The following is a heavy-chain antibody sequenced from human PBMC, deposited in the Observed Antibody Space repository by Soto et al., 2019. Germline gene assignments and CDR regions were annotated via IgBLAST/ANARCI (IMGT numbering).Heavy chain of an antibody. Sequence: QVQLQESGPGLVKPSETLSLTCTVSGGSISSNSYYWGWIRQPPGKGLEWIGTIYYSGTTYYNPSLKSRVNISVDTSKNQFSLKLNSVTAADTAVYFCARYRRDGSEPHRMFDQWGQGTLVTVSS. V-gene: IGHV4-39*01. J-gene: IGHJ4*02. D-gene: IGHD5-12*01. CDR1: GGSISSNSYY. CDR3: ARYRRDGSEPHRMFDQ. CDR2: IYYSGTT.